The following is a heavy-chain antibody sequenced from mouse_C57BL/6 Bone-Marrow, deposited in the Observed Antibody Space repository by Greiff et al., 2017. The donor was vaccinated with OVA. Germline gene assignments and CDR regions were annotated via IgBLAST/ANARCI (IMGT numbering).Heavy chain of an antibody. Sequence: VQLQSGPELVKPGASVKMSCTASGYTFTDYNMHWVKQSHGKSLEWIGYINPNNGGTSYNQKFKGKATLTVNKSSSTAYMELRSLTSEDSAVYYCARTSYYFDYWGQGTTLTVSS. CDR3: ARTSYYFDY. J-gene: IGHJ2*01. CDR1: GYTFTDYN. V-gene: IGHV1-22*01. CDR2: INPNNGGT.